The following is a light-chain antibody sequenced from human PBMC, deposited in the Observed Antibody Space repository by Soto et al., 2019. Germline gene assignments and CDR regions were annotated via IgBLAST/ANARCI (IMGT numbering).Light chain of an antibody. V-gene: IGKV3-15*01. CDR2: GAS. CDR1: QSVDSN. Sequence: EIVMTQSPATLSVSPGERATLSCRASQSVDSNLAWYQQKPGQAPRLLIYGASTRATGIPARFSGSGSGTEFTLAISSLQSEDFAVYYCQQYNSWPPGRFTFGPGTKVDIK. CDR3: QQYNSWPPGRFT. J-gene: IGKJ3*01.